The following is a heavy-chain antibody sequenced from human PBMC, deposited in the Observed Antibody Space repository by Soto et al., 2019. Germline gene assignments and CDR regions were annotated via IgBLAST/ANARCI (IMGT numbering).Heavy chain of an antibody. D-gene: IGHD1-20*01. CDR2: IYYRGST. V-gene: IGHV4-59*01. CDR1: GGSISNYY. Sequence: SETLSLTCIVSGGSISNYYWIWIRRPPGKGLEWIGYIYYRGSTNYNPSLKSRVTISVDTSKNQFSLKLSSVTAADTAVYYCARGGYNWNDVTDYWGQGTLVTVSS. CDR3: ARGGYNWNDVTDY. J-gene: IGHJ4*02.